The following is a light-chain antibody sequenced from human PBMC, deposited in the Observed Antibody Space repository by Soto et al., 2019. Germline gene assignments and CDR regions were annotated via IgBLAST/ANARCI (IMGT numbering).Light chain of an antibody. J-gene: IGKJ1*01. CDR3: QPYGSSRT. CDR2: GAS. Sequence: EIVLTQSPGTLSLSPGERATISCRASQTISSSYLAWYQQKPGQAPRLLIYGASSRATGIPDRFSGSGSGTDFTLTISRLEPEDFAVYYCQPYGSSRTFGQGTKVEV. V-gene: IGKV3-20*01. CDR1: QTISSSY.